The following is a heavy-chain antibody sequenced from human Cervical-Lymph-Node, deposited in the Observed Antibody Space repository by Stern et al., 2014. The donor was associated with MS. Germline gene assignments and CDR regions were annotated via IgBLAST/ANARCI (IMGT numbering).Heavy chain of an antibody. CDR3: ARHRIVYYYYFDY. Sequence: QVQLQEPGPGLVKPSETLSLTCTVSGDSIRSYYWSWIRQPPGKGLEWIGYIYYSGITSYNPSLKGRVTISVDTSKNQFSLKLSFVPAADTAIYYCARHRIVYYYYFDYWGQGTPFTVSS. D-gene: IGHD3-22*01. V-gene: IGHV4-59*01. CDR1: GDSIRSYY. CDR2: IYYSGIT. J-gene: IGHJ4*02.